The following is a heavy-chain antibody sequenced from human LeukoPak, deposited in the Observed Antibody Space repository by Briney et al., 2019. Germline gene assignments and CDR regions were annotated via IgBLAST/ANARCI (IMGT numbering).Heavy chain of an antibody. J-gene: IGHJ4*02. CDR1: GFTFRSYW. V-gene: IGHV3-7*01. Sequence: GGSLRLSCAASGFTFRSYWMSWVRQAPGKGLEWVVNIKQDGSEKYYVDSGKGRFTISRDKSKNTLCLQMNSLRAEDTAVYYCAKRRAYYDSSGYYSLDNWGQGTLVTVSS. CDR2: IKQDGSEK. CDR3: AKRRAYYDSSGYYSLDN. D-gene: IGHD3-22*01.